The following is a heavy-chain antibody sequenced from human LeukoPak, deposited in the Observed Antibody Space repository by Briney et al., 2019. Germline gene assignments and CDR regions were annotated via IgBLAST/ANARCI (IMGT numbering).Heavy chain of an antibody. D-gene: IGHD2-15*01. CDR3: ARLWSTDCSGGSCPHQPNY. CDR1: GYSISSGYY. J-gene: IGHJ4*02. CDR2: IYHSGST. V-gene: IGHV4-38-2*02. Sequence: SGTLSLTCTVSGYSISSGYYWGWTRQPPGKGLEWIGSIYHSGSTYYNPSLKSRVTMSVDTSKNQFSLKLSSVIAADTAVYYCARLWSTDCSGGSCPHQPNYWGQGTLVTVSS.